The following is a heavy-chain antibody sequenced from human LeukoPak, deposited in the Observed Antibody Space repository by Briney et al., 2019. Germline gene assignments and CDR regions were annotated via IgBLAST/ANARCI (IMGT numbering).Heavy chain of an antibody. V-gene: IGHV4-39*01. CDR2: IYYSGST. Sequence: SETLSLTCTVSGGSISSSSYYWGWIRQPPGKGLEWIGSIYYSGSTYYNPSLKSRVTISVDTSKNQFSLKLSSVTAADTAVYYCARLEYLGSYRYFDYWGQGTLVTVSS. D-gene: IGHD3-16*02. J-gene: IGHJ4*02. CDR1: GGSISSSSYY. CDR3: ARLEYLGSYRYFDY.